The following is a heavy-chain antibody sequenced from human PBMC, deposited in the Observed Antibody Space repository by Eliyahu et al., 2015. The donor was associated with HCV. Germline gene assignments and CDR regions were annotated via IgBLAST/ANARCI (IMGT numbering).Heavy chain of an antibody. Sequence: QVQLEQSGAEVKKPGSSVKVSCKASGGTFGTLSINWVRQAPGQGXEWMGRILPVFGSSNYAQKFQGRVSITADESTATAYLELNSLTSDDTAIFYCATVRASVTHRAEYFQHWGQGTLVTVS. CDR2: ILPVFGSS. V-gene: IGHV1-69*01. CDR1: GGTFGTLS. CDR3: ATVRASVTHRAEYFQH. D-gene: IGHD5/OR15-5a*01. J-gene: IGHJ1*01.